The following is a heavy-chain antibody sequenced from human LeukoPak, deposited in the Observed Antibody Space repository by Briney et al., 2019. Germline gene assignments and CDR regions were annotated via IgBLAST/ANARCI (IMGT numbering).Heavy chain of an antibody. D-gene: IGHD1-1*01. J-gene: IGHJ4*02. CDR2: IHYTGST. Sequence: SETLSLTCNVSGGSISSGDYFWNWIRQPPGKGLEWLGYIHYTGSTYYNPSLQSRITISVDTSKNQFSLKVSSVTAADTAVYYCARSAAGTADFDYWGQGTLVTVSS. CDR1: GGSISSGDYF. V-gene: IGHV4-30-4*01. CDR3: ARSAAGTADFDY.